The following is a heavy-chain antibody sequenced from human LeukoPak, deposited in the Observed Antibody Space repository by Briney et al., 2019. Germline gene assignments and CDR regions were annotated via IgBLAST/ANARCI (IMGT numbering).Heavy chain of an antibody. CDR2: TYYRSKWYN. D-gene: IGHD6-19*01. Sequence: SQTLSLTCAISGDSVSSNSAAWNWIRQPPSRGLEWLGRTYYRSKWYNDYAVSVKSRITINPDTSKNQFSLQLNSVTPEDTAVYYCARALAGYSSGWYGDDAFDIWGQGTMVTVSS. CDR3: ARALAGYSSGWYGDDAFDI. CDR1: GDSVSSNSAA. J-gene: IGHJ3*02. V-gene: IGHV6-1*01.